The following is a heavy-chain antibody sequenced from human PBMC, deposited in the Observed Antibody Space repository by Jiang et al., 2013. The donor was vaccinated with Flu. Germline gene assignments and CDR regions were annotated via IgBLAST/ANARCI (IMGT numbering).Heavy chain of an antibody. CDR2: IYHTGST. Sequence: GPGLVKPSETLSLTCTVSGGSISSYYWSWIRQPPGKGLERIGYIYHTGSTDSNPSLKSRVTISEDTANNQVSLRLTSVTAADTAVYFCARDIEPFDRNAFAVWGQGALVIVSS. CDR1: GGSISSYY. D-gene: IGHD3-22*01. J-gene: IGHJ3*01. CDR3: ARDIEPFDRNAFAV. V-gene: IGHV4-59*01.